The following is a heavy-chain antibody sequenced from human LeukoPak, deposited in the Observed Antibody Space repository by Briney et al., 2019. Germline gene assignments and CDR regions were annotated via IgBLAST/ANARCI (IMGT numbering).Heavy chain of an antibody. D-gene: IGHD6-13*01. CDR2: ISSTGNTI. V-gene: IGHV3-48*03. J-gene: IGHJ6*03. CDR1: GFTFRSYE. Sequence: GGSLRLSCAASGFTFRSYEMNWVRQAPGKGLEWVSYISSTGNTIYYADSVKGRFTISRDNAKNSLYLQMNSLRAEDTALYYCARGGIAAAGTQKNYYYYYYKDVWGKGTTVTVSS. CDR3: ARGGIAAAGTQKNYYYYYYKDV.